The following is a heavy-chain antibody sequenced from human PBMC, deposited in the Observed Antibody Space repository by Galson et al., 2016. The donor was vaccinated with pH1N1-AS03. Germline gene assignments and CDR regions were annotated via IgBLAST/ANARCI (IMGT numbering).Heavy chain of an antibody. CDR3: ATPGRVGYLDN. V-gene: IGHV1-69*04. J-gene: IGHJ4*02. Sequence: SVKVSCKASGGTFGTSAISWVRQAPGQGPEWMGRLTPMLNVTSYAQKSQGRVTITAGPSTSTDYMELSSLRSDDTAVYYCATPGRVGYLDNWGRGTLVTVSS. CDR1: GGTFGTSA. CDR2: LTPMLNVT.